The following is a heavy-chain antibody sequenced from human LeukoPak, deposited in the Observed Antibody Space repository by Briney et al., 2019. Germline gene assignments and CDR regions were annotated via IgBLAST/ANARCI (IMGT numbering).Heavy chain of an antibody. CDR2: IIPIFGTA. D-gene: IGHD1-1*01. CDR3: ATKGFNWNVWFDP. CDR1: GGTFSSYA. Sequence: GASVKVSCKASGGTFSSYAISWVRQAPGQGLEWMGGIIPIFGTANYAQKFQGRVTMTEDTSTDTAYMELSSLRSEDTAVYYCATKGFNWNVWFDPWGQGTLVTVSS. V-gene: IGHV1-69*06. J-gene: IGHJ5*02.